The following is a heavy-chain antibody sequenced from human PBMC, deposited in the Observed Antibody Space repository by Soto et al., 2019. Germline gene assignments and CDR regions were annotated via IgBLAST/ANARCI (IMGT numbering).Heavy chain of an antibody. D-gene: IGHD1-26*01. J-gene: IGHJ4*02. Sequence: QVQLQESGPGLVKPSDTLSLTCAVSGYSISSSNWWGWIRQPPGKGLEWIGYIYYSGTTYYNPSLKSLVTMSVDPSKNQFSLKLTSVTAVDTAVYYCARREIQGPIDYWGQGTLVTVSS. CDR1: GYSISSSNW. V-gene: IGHV4-28*01. CDR3: ARREIQGPIDY. CDR2: IYYSGTT.